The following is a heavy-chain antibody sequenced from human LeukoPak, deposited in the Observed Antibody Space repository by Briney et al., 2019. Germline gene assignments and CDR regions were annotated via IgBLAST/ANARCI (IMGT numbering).Heavy chain of an antibody. J-gene: IGHJ4*02. V-gene: IGHV3-30-3*01. CDR3: ARDLLAGTGGDY. CDR2: TSYDGINK. Sequence: GGSLRLSCAGSGFIFSTYAMQWVRQAPGKGLEWVGVTSYDGINKYYADSVKGRFTISRDNSKNMLYLQMNSLRADDTAVYYCARDLLAGTGGDYWGQGTLVTVSS. D-gene: IGHD6-13*01. CDR1: GFIFSTYA.